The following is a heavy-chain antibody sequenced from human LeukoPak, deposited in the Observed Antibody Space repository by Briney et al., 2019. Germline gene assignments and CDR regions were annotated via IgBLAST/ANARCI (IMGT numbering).Heavy chain of an antibody. CDR3: ARGDDYVPFDY. CDR2: IYYSGST. J-gene: IGHJ4*02. CDR1: GGPISSHY. D-gene: IGHD3-16*01. Sequence: PSETLSLTCTVSGGPISSHYWSWIRQPPGKGLEWIGYIYYSGSTNYNPSLKSRVTISVDTSKNQFSLKLRSVTAADTAVYYCARGDDYVPFDYWGQGTLVTVSS. V-gene: IGHV4-59*11.